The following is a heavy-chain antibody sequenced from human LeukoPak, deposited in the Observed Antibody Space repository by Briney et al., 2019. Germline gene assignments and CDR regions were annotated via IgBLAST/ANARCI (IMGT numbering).Heavy chain of an antibody. Sequence: GGSLRLSCAASGFTFSSYWTSWVRQAPGKGLEWVANIKQDGSEKYYVDSVKGRFTISRDNAKNTLYLQMNSLRAEDTAVYYCAKPTRGSGSFLIDFWGQGTLVTVSS. CDR2: IKQDGSEK. D-gene: IGHD1-26*01. J-gene: IGHJ4*02. V-gene: IGHV3-7*01. CDR3: AKPTRGSGSFLIDF. CDR1: GFTFSSYW.